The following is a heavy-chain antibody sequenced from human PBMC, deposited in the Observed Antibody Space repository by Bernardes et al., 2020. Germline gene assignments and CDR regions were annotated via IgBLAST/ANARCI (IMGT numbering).Heavy chain of an antibody. CDR3: ARAMSDYSNYRFFFEY. J-gene: IGHJ4*02. CDR1: GFTFSSYE. Sequence: GGSLRLSCAASGFTFSSYEMNWVRQAPGKGLEWVSFISSSGSTIYYVDSVKGRFTISRDNAKNSLYLQMNSLSPEDTAIYYCARAMSDYSNYRFFFEYWGQGTLVTVS. D-gene: IGHD4-4*01. CDR2: ISSSGSTI. V-gene: IGHV3-48*03.